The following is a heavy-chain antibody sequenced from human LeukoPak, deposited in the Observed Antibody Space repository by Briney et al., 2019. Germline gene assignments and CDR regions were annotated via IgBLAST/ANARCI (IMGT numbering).Heavy chain of an antibody. D-gene: IGHD3-10*01. CDR2: ISYDGDNG. Sequence: GGSLRLSCAASGFTFTSYGMHWVRQAPGKGLEWVGVISYDGDNGYYADSVKGRFTISRDNYENTLYLQMNSLRAEDTAVYYCAKDREAAFDIWGQGTMVTVSS. V-gene: IGHV3-30*18. CDR1: GFTFTSYG. J-gene: IGHJ3*02. CDR3: AKDREAAFDI.